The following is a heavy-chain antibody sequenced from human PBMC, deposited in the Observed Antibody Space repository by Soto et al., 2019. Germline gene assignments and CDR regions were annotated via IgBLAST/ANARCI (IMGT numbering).Heavy chain of an antibody. CDR1: VFSFSNYA. CDR2: IGETGVTT. Sequence: GSLRLSCAASVFSFSNYAMSWVRQAPGKGLERVSAIGETGVTTYYVASVQGRFTISRDNSENILYLQMDSLRAEDTAIYYCATQKYSSGRFFDNWGQGALVTVSS. V-gene: IGHV3-23*01. D-gene: IGHD6-19*01. CDR3: ATQKYSSGRFFDN. J-gene: IGHJ4*02.